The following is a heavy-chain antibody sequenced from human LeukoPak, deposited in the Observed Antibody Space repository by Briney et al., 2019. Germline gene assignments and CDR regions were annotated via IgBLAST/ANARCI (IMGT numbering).Heavy chain of an antibody. J-gene: IGHJ4*02. CDR2: INPNSGGT. CDR3: ARTYKNCSSTSCWDY. V-gene: IGHV1-2*04. CDR1: GYTFTGYC. D-gene: IGHD2-2*01. Sequence: GASVKVSCKASGYTFTGYCMHWVRQAPGEGLEWMGWINPNSGGTNYAQKFKGWVTMTRDTSISTAYMELSRLRSDDTAVYYCARTYKNCSSTSCWDYWGQGTLVTVSS.